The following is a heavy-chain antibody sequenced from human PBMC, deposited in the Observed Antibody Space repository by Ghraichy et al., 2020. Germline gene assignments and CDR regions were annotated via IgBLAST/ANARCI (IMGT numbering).Heavy chain of an antibody. J-gene: IGHJ4*02. Sequence: SGPTLVKPTQTLTLTCTFSGFSLSTSGMCVSWIRQPPGKALEWLALIDWDDDKYYSTSLKTRLTISKDTSKNQVVLTMTNMDPVDTATYYCARISYSSSSGSHFDYWGQGTLVTVSS. D-gene: IGHD6-6*01. V-gene: IGHV2-70*01. CDR3: ARISYSSSSGSHFDY. CDR1: GFSLSTSGMC. CDR2: IDWDDDK.